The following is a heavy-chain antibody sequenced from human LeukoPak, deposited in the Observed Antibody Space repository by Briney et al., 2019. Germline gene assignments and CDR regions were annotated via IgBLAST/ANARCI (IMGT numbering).Heavy chain of an antibody. CDR3: AKRRYSGSYFDY. D-gene: IGHD1-26*01. J-gene: IGHJ4*02. Sequence: GGSLRLSCAASGFTVSSNYMSWVRQAPGKGLEWVSIIYGGGSTYYADSVKGRFAISRDNSKNTLYLQMNSLRAEDTAVYYCAKRRYSGSYFDYWGQGTLATVSS. CDR1: GFTVSSNY. CDR2: IYGGGST. V-gene: IGHV3-53*01.